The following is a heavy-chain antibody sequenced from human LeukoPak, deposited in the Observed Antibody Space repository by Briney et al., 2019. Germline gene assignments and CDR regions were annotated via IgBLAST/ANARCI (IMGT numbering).Heavy chain of an antibody. CDR2: INPNSGGT. J-gene: IGHJ4*02. CDR1: GYTFTGYY. D-gene: IGHD3-22*01. Sequence: ASVKVSCKASGYTFTGYYMHWVRQAPGQGLEWMGWINPNSGGTNYAQKFQGRVTMTRDTSISTAYMELSRLRSDDTAVYYCARGKHFDSNGYYEAFYFDYWGQGTLVTVSS. V-gene: IGHV1-2*02. CDR3: ARGKHFDSNGYYEAFYFDY.